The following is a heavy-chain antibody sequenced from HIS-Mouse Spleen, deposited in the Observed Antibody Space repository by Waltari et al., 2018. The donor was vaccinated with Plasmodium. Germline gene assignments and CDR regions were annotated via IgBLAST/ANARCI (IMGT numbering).Heavy chain of an antibody. CDR1: GYSFTSYW. Sequence: EVQLVQSGAEVKQPGESLKISCKGSGYSFTSYWIGWVRQMPGKGLGWMGIIYPGDSETRYSPSFQDQVTISADKSISTAYLQWSSLKASDTAMYYCARTKSYYDFWSGPSRYYFDYWGQGTLVTVSS. D-gene: IGHD3-3*01. V-gene: IGHV5-51*01. CDR3: ARTKSYYDFWSGPSRYYFDY. J-gene: IGHJ4*02. CDR2: IYPGDSET.